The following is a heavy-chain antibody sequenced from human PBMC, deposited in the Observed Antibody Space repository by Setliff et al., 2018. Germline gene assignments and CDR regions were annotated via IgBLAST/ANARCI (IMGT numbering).Heavy chain of an antibody. Sequence: GGSLRLSCAASGFIFSNYGMHWVRQAPGKGLEWVAVIWYDGINKYYADSVKGRITISRDINKNTLYLQMNSLRAEDTAAYYCAKDSGYSGYGYFDSWGQGTLVTVSS. J-gene: IGHJ4*02. CDR2: IWYDGINK. V-gene: IGHV3-33*06. CDR3: AKDSGYSGYGYFDS. CDR1: GFIFSNYG. D-gene: IGHD5-12*01.